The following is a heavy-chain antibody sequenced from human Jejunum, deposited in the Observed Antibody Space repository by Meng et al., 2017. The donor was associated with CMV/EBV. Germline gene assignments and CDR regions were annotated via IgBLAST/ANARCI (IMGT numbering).Heavy chain of an antibody. V-gene: IGHV4-4*07. CDR2: FYSSDTY. D-gene: IGHD1-26*01. CDR1: GGSVNNYY. J-gene: IGHJ4*02. Sequence: GQLPESGPGLVKPSGTLSLTCTVSGGSVNNYYWSWIRQSAGKGLEWIGRFYSSDTYNYHPSLDSRVTMSLDTSKNQFSLNLRSVTAADTATYYCARGPGASTREGFDYWGLGTLVTVSS. CDR3: ARGPGASTREGFDY.